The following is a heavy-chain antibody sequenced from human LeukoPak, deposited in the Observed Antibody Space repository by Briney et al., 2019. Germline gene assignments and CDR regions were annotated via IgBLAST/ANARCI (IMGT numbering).Heavy chain of an antibody. CDR1: GFTFSSYA. CDR2: MSYDGGHK. Sequence: GGSLRLSCAASGFTFSSYAVHWVRQAPGKGLEWVAVMSYDGGHKYYADPVKGRFTISRDNSKNTLYLQMNSLRAEDTAVYYCAKGQLVDYGMDVWGQGTTVTVSS. CDR3: AKGQLVDYGMDV. D-gene: IGHD2-15*01. J-gene: IGHJ6*02. V-gene: IGHV3-30*18.